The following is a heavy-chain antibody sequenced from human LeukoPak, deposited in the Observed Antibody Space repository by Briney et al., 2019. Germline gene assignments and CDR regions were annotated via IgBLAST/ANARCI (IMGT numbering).Heavy chain of an antibody. CDR2: IYYSGST. V-gene: IGHV4-39*01. Sequence: PSETLSLTCTVSGGSISSSSYYWGWIRQPPGKGLEWIGSIYYSGSTYYNPSLKSRVTISVDTSKNQFSLKLSSVTAADTAVYCCARRRVRGYYFDYWGQGTLVTVSS. CDR3: ARRRVRGYYFDY. CDR1: GGSISSSSYY. D-gene: IGHD3-10*01. J-gene: IGHJ4*02.